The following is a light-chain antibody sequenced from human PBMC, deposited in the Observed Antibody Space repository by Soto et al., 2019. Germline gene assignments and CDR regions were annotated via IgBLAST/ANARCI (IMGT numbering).Light chain of an antibody. CDR3: QQYNNGPPWT. V-gene: IGKV3-15*01. CDR2: GAS. CDR1: QSVSSN. J-gene: IGKJ1*01. Sequence: EIVMTQSPATLSVSPGERATLSCRASQSVSSNLAWYQQKPGQAPRLLIYGASTRATGIPARFSGSGSGTEFTLTISSLQSEYFEVYDCQQYNNGPPWTFGQGTKVEIK.